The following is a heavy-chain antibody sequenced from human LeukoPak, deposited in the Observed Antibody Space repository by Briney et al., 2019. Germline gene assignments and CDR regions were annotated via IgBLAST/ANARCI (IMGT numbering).Heavy chain of an antibody. Sequence: SETLSLTCTVSGGSLSSSIYFWRWIPQPPGKGLEGIGCSYYSGSTNYNPSMKSRVTISVDTSKSQFSLKLRSVTAADTAVYYCARGGSGYDSFYYYGMDVWGQGTTVTVSS. CDR1: GGSLSSSIYF. D-gene: IGHD5-12*01. CDR2: SYYSGST. V-gene: IGHV4-39*07. CDR3: ARGGSGYDSFYYYGMDV. J-gene: IGHJ6*02.